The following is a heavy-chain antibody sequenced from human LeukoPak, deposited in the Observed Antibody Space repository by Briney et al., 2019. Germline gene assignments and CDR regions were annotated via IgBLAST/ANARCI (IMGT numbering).Heavy chain of an antibody. J-gene: IGHJ4*02. CDR2: IKQDGSEK. CDR1: GFTFSSYW. CDR3: AKHKGTLLGATDY. D-gene: IGHD1-26*01. Sequence: GGSLRLSCAASGFTFSSYWMSWVRQAPGKGLEWVANIKQDGSEKYYVDSVKGRFTISRDNAKNSLYLQMNSLRAEDTAVYYCAKHKGTLLGATDYWGQGTLVTVSS. V-gene: IGHV3-7*05.